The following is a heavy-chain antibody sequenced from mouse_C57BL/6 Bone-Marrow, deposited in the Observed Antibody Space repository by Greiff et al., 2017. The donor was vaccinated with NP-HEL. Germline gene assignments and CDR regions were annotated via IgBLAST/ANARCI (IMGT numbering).Heavy chain of an antibody. CDR3: TRDLVTTTGYYFDY. CDR1: GYTFTDYE. Sequence: QVHVKQSGAELVRPGASVTLSCKASGYTFTDYEMHWVKQTPVHGLEWIGAIDPETGGTAYNQKFKGKAILTADKSSSTAYMELRSLTSEDSAVYYCTRDLVTTTGYYFDYWGQGTTLTVAS. CDR2: IDPETGGT. V-gene: IGHV1-15*01. D-gene: IGHD2-2*01. J-gene: IGHJ2*01.